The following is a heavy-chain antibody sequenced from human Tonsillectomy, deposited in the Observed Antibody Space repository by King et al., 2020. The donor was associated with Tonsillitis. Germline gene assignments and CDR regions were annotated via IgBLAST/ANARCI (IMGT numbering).Heavy chain of an antibody. Sequence: VQLVESGGGLVKPGGALRLSCVASGFTLRDYYMTWIRQAPGKGLEWVSFITRSGTTKYYADSVEGRFTISRDNAKNSLFLHMKSLRAEDTAVYYCATYYMDVWGKGTTVTVSS. V-gene: IGHV3-11*01. CDR3: ATYYMDV. CDR1: GFTLRDYY. CDR2: ITRSGTTK. J-gene: IGHJ6*03.